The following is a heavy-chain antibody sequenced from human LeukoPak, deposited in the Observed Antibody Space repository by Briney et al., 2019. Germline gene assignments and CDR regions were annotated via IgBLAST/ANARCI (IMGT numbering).Heavy chain of an antibody. CDR2: INQDGSEK. J-gene: IGHJ4*02. D-gene: IGHD3-22*01. V-gene: IGHV3-7*01. CDR3: ARRRSSGYHSLDY. Sequence: GGSRRLSCAASGFTFSRYWMSWVRLAPGKGLEGVANINQDGSEKNYVDSVKGRFTISRDNAKNSLYLQMNSLRAEDTAFYYCARRRSSGYHSLDYWGQGTLVTVSS. CDR1: GFTFSRYW.